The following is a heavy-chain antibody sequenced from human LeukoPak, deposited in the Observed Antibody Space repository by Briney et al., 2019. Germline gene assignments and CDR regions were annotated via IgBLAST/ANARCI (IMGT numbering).Heavy chain of an antibody. Sequence: SETLSLTCTVSGGSISSYYWSWIRQPPGKGLEWIGYIYYSGSTNYNPSLKSRVTISVDTSKNQFSLKLSSVTAADTAVYYCARLDDYSPRGSHQENWGQGTLVTVSS. V-gene: IGHV4-59*08. J-gene: IGHJ4*02. D-gene: IGHD5-12*01. CDR3: ARLDDYSPRGSHQEN. CDR1: GGSISSYY. CDR2: IYYSGST.